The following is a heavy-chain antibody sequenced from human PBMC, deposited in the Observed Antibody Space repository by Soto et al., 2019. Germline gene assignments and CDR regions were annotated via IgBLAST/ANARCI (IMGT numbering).Heavy chain of an antibody. CDR1: GFTFSSYG. CDR3: ARDGYDSSGYLFYFDY. Sequence: QVQLVESGGGVVQPGRSLRLSCAASGFTFSSYGMHWVRQAPGKGLEWVAVISYDGSNKYYADSVKGRFTISRDNSKNTMYLQMNSLRAEETAVYYCARDGYDSSGYLFYFDYWGQGTLVTVSS. D-gene: IGHD3-22*01. J-gene: IGHJ4*02. CDR2: ISYDGSNK. V-gene: IGHV3-30*03.